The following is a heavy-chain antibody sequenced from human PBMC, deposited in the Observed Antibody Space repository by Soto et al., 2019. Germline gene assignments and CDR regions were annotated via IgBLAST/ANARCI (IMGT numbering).Heavy chain of an antibody. CDR2: INAGNGNT. J-gene: IGHJ4*02. Sequence: GASVKVSCKASGYTFTSYAMHWVRQAPGQRLEWMGWINAGNGNTKYSQKFQGRVTITRDTSASTAYMELSSLRSEDTAVYYCARTMRFSQWLVPRTDFRAFDYWGQGTLVNVSS. V-gene: IGHV1-3*01. D-gene: IGHD6-19*01. CDR1: GYTFTSYA. CDR3: ARTMRFSQWLVPRTDFRAFDY.